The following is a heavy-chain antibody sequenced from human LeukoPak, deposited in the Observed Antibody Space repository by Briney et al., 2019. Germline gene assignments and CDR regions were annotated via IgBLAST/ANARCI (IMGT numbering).Heavy chain of an antibody. V-gene: IGHV6-1*01. J-gene: IGHJ2*01. CDR3: ARGGRNDFWNGYWYFDL. CDR1: GDSVSNNRAA. CDR2: TYYRSKWYN. Sequence: SQTLSLTCAISGDSVSNNRAAWNWIRQSPSRGLEWLGRTYYRSKWYNDYAVSVKSRITINPDTSKNQFSLQLNSVTPEDTAVYYCARGGRNDFWNGYWYFDLWGRGTLVTVSS. D-gene: IGHD3-3*01.